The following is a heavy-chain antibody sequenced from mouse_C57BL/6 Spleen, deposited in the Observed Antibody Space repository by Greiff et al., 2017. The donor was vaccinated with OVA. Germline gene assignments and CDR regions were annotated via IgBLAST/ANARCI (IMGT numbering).Heavy chain of an antibody. CDR1: GYTFTSYW. V-gene: IGHV1-64*01. D-gene: IGHD3-2*02. Sequence: QVHVKQPGAELVKPGASVKLSCKASGYTFTSYWMHWVKQRPGQGLEWIGMIHPNSGSTNYNEKFKSKATLTVDKSSSTAYMQLSSLTSEDSAVYYCARQLRPPDYWGQGTTLTVSS. CDR3: ARQLRPPDY. J-gene: IGHJ2*01. CDR2: IHPNSGST.